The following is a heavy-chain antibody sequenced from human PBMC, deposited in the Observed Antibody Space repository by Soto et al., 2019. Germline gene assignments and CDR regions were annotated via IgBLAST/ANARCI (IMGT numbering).Heavy chain of an antibody. Sequence: GASVKVSCKASGGTLSSYAISWVRQAHGQGLEWMGGIIPIFGTANYAQKFQGRVTITADESTSTAYMELSSLRSDDTAVYYCARDGGFWSGTPGTFDPWGQGTLVTVSS. J-gene: IGHJ5*02. V-gene: IGHV1-69*13. CDR2: IIPIFGTA. CDR1: GGTLSSYA. CDR3: ARDGGFWSGTPGTFDP. D-gene: IGHD3-3*01.